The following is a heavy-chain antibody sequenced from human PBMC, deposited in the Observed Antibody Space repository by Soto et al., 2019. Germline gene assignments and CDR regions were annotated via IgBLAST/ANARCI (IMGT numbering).Heavy chain of an antibody. V-gene: IGHV3-11*01. CDR2: ISRSGSVI. CDR1: GFTFSDYS. Sequence: QVRLVESGGGLVKPGGSLRLSCVASGFTFSDYSMTWIRQAPGKGLEWISHISRSGSVIYYADSVKGRFTISRDNDRKVLYLQMNSLRAEDTGVYYCAREKTNWNYFDFWGQGDLVAVSS. D-gene: IGHD1-1*01. CDR3: AREKTNWNYFDF. J-gene: IGHJ4*02.